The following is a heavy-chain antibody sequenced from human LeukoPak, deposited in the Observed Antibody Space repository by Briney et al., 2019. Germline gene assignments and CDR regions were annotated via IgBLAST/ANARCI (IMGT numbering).Heavy chain of an antibody. CDR3: AKDHQLRYFDWFTESGFDY. V-gene: IGHV3-23*01. CDR2: ISGSGGST. D-gene: IGHD3-9*01. Sequence: TGGSLRLSCAASGFTFSSYAMSWVRQAPGKGLEWVSAISGSGGSTYYAGSVKGRFTISRDNSKNTLYLQMNSLRAEDTAVYYCAKDHQLRYFDWFTESGFDYWGQGTLVTVSS. J-gene: IGHJ4*02. CDR1: GFTFSSYA.